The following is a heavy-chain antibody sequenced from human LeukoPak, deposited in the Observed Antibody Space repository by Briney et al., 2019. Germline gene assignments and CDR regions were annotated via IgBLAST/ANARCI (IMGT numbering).Heavy chain of an antibody. Sequence: ASVKVSCKASGYTFTGYYMHWVRQAPGQGLEWMGWINPNSGGTNYAQKFQGRVTMTRDTSISTAYMELSRLRSDDTAVYYCARGPIAAAGTGDYWGQGTLVTVSS. J-gene: IGHJ4*02. CDR3: ARGPIAAAGTGDY. CDR2: INPNSGGT. D-gene: IGHD6-13*01. V-gene: IGHV1-2*02. CDR1: GYTFTGYY.